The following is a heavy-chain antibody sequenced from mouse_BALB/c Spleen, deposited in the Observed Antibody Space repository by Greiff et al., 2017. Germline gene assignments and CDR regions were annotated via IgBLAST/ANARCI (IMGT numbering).Heavy chain of an antibody. CDR2: ISNGGGST. CDR1: GFTFSSYT. CDR3: ARRYGNHVGAMDY. V-gene: IGHV5-12-2*01. J-gene: IGHJ4*01. D-gene: IGHD2-10*02. Sequence: DVKLVESGGGLVQPGGSLKLSCAASGFTFSSYTMSWVRQTPEKRLEWVAYISNGGGSTYYPDTVKGRFTISRDNAKNTLYLQMSSLKSEDTAMYYCARRYGNHVGAMDYWGQGTSVTVSS.